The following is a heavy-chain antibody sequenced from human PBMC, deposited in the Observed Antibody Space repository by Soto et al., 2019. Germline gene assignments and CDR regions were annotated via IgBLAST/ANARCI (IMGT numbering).Heavy chain of an antibody. J-gene: IGHJ4*02. CDR3: ARIQLDTIMALDY. CDR1: GFTFDAYG. CDR2: VWSNGNLK. Sequence: QVQLVESGGGVVQPGGSLRLSCAASGFTFDAYGFHWVRQAPGKGLEWVAVVWSNGNLKYYADSVKGRFTISRDSSKSARNLQMNSLGADDTSVYYCARIQLDTIMALDYWGQGTLVTVSS. D-gene: IGHD1-1*01. V-gene: IGHV3-33*01.